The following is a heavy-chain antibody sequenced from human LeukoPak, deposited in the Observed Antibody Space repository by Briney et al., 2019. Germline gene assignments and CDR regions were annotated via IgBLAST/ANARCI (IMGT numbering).Heavy chain of an antibody. CDR2: IYYSGST. Sequence: SETLSLTCTVSGVSISSHYWSWIRQPPGKGLEWIGYIYYSGSTNYNPSLQGRVTISVDTSKNQFSLKLSSVTAADTAVYYCASGMATIPTPFDYWGQGTLVTVSS. D-gene: IGHD5-24*01. J-gene: IGHJ4*02. CDR3: ASGMATIPTPFDY. V-gene: IGHV4-59*11. CDR1: GVSISSHY.